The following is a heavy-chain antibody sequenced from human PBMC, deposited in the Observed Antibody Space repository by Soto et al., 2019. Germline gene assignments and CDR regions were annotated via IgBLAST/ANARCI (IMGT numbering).Heavy chain of an antibody. V-gene: IGHV1-2*04. CDR1: GYTFTGYY. Sequence: GASVKVSCKASGYTFTGYYMHWVRQAPGQGLEWMGWINPNSGGTNYAQKFQDWVTMTRDTSISTAYMELSRLRSDDTAVYYCARGRYCSSTSCSYDAFDIWGQGTMVTVSS. D-gene: IGHD2-2*01. CDR3: ARGRYCSSTSCSYDAFDI. CDR2: INPNSGGT. J-gene: IGHJ3*02.